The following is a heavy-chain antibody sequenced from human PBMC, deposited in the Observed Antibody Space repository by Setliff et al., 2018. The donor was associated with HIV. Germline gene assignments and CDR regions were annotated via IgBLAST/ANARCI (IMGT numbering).Heavy chain of an antibody. CDR1: GGSISSPY. CDR3: ARAQRITIFGVVYWYFDL. D-gene: IGHD3-3*01. Sequence: PSETLSLTCIVSGGSISSPYWSWIRQPPGKGLEWIGYIYYNGSTNYNPSLKSRVTISVDTSKKQFSLRLSSVTAADTAVYYCARAQRITIFGVVYWYFDLWGRGTLVTVSS. V-gene: IGHV4-59*11. CDR2: IYYNGST. J-gene: IGHJ2*01.